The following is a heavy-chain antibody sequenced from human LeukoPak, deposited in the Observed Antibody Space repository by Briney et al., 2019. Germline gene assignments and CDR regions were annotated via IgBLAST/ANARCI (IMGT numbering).Heavy chain of an antibody. V-gene: IGHV1-8*01. Sequence: GASVKVSCKASGYTFTSYDINWVRQATGQGLEWMGWMNPNSGNTGYAQKFQGRVTMTTDTSTSTAYMELRSLRSDDTAVYYCARGGVTIFGVVHHPFDPWGQGTLVTVSS. J-gene: IGHJ5*02. D-gene: IGHD3-3*01. CDR2: MNPNSGNT. CDR1: GYTFTSYD. CDR3: ARGGVTIFGVVHHPFDP.